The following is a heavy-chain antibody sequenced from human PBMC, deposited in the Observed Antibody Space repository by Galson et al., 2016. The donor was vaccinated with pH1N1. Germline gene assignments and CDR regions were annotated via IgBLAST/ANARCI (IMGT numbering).Heavy chain of an antibody. V-gene: IGHV4-59*02. CDR2: LYFSGST. D-gene: IGHD7-27*01. Sequence: LTCTVSGASVTGHHWSWIRQPPGKPLEWIGHLYFSGSTTYNPALESRVTISVYPSTTYFSLRLSSVTASDTALYYCARLVGAGDDAFDIWGQGTMVTVSS. CDR1: GASVTGHH. CDR3: ARLVGAGDDAFDI. J-gene: IGHJ3*02.